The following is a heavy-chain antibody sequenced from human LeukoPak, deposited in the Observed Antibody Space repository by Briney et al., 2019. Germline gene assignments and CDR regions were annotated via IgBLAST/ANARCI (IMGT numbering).Heavy chain of an antibody. J-gene: IGHJ4*02. D-gene: IGHD3-22*01. CDR1: GLKFSSYS. Sequence: GGSLRLSCAASGLKFSSYSMKWVRQAPGKGLEWVSYISSSGSTIYYADSVKGRFTISRDNAKNSLYLQMNSLRAEDTAVYYRARGGYVPFDYWGQGTLVTVSS. CDR3: ARGGYVPFDY. V-gene: IGHV3-48*04. CDR2: ISSSGSTI.